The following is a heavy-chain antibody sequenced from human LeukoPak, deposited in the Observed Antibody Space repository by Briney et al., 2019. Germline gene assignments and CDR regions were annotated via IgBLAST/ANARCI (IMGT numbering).Heavy chain of an antibody. D-gene: IGHD3-16*01. CDR2: INHSGST. CDR1: GGSFSGYY. Sequence: PSETLSLTCAVYGGSFSGYYWSWIRQPPGKGLEWIGEINHSGSTNYNPSLNSRVTISLDMSKRQFSLKLRSVTAADTAVYYCARGRLGRNGILYPDERDETKSKGYPRRYYFDSWGPGALVTVSS. J-gene: IGHJ4*02. CDR3: ARGRLGRNGILYPDERDETKSKGYPRRYYFDS. V-gene: IGHV4-34*01.